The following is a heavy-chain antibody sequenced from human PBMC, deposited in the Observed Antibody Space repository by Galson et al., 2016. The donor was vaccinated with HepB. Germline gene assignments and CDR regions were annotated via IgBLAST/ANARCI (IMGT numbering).Heavy chain of an antibody. J-gene: IGHJ4*02. CDR3: ARDYSSSSRYNYFDY. CDR2: IYSGGST. Sequence: SLRLSCAASGFTVSSNYMSWVRQAPGKGLEWVSVIYSGGSTYYADSVKGRFTISRDSSKNTLYLQMNSLRAEDTAVYYCARDYSSSSRYNYFDYWGQGTLVTVSS. V-gene: IGHV3-53*01. D-gene: IGHD6-6*01. CDR1: GFTVSSNY.